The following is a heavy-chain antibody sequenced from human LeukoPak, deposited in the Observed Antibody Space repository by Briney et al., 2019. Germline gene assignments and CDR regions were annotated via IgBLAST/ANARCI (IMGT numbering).Heavy chain of an antibody. CDR2: TSHDESNK. CDR1: GFTFNLFS. V-gene: IGHV3-30*03. D-gene: IGHD3-9*01. Sequence: GGSLRLSCEASGFTFNLFSMHWIRQTPGKGLEWVSATSHDESNKLYADSVKGRFTISRDNSRDTVYLQMNNLRLDDAGTYYCARSRLGLWLSVIDYWGQGSLVTFS. CDR3: ARSRLGLWLSVIDY. J-gene: IGHJ4*01.